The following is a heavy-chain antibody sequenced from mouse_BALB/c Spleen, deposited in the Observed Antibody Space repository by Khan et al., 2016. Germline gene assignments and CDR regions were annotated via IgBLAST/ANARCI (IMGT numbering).Heavy chain of an antibody. CDR3: AGELGWFAY. D-gene: IGHD4-1*01. Sequence: EVQLQESGPGLVKPSQSLSLTCTVTGYSITSDYAWNWIRQFPGNKLEWMGYISYSGSTSYNPSLKSRISITRDTSKNQIFLRLNSVTTEDTATXCCAGELGWFAYWGQGTLVTVSA. V-gene: IGHV3-2*02. CDR2: ISYSGST. J-gene: IGHJ3*01. CDR1: GYSITSDYA.